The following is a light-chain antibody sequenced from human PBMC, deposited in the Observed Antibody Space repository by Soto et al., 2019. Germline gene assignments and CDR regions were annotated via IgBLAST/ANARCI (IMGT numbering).Light chain of an antibody. CDR3: SSYTRSSTSYV. Sequence: QSVLTQPASVSGSPGQSITIPCTGTNSDVGAYNYVSWYQHHPGKAPKLMIYEVFIRPSGVSSRFSGSKSGSTASLTISGLLAEDEADYYCSSYTRSSTSYVFGTGTKVTVL. CDR1: NSDVGAYNY. J-gene: IGLJ1*01. V-gene: IGLV2-14*01. CDR2: EVF.